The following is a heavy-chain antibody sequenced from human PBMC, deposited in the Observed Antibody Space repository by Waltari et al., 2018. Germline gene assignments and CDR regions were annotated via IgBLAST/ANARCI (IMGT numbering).Heavy chain of an antibody. CDR2: IYTSGSN. D-gene: IGHD6-13*01. J-gene: IGHJ6*03. CDR1: GGSISSGSYY. V-gene: IGHV4-61*02. Sequence: QVQLQESGPGLVKPSQTLSLTCTVSGGSISSGSYYGSWVRQPAGKGLEWSGRIYTSGSNNHIPSLKSRVTISVDTSKNQFSLRLSSVTAADTAVYYCARDPALAAAGAWYYYYYMDVWGKGTTVTVSS. CDR3: ARDPALAAAGAWYYYYYMDV.